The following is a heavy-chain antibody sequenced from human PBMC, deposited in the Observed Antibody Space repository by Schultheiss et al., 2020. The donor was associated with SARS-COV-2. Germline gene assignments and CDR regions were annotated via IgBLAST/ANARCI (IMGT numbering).Heavy chain of an antibody. V-gene: IGHV4-34*01. CDR3: ARAGAITGTTSLFDY. Sequence: SETLSLTCAVSGGSISSGGYYWSWIRQPPGKGLEWIGEINHSGSTNYNPSLKSRVTISVDTSKNQFSLKLSSVTAADTAVYYCARAGAITGTTSLFDYWGQGTLVTVSS. CDR2: INHSGST. J-gene: IGHJ4*02. CDR1: GGSISSGGYY. D-gene: IGHD1-7*01.